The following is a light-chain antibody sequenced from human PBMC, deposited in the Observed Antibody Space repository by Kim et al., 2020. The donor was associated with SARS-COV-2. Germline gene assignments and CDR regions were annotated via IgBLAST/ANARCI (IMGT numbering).Light chain of an antibody. V-gene: IGKV3-11*01. J-gene: IGKJ4*01. CDR1: QSVNRY. CDR2: DAS. CDR3: QQHNLWPLT. Sequence: LSPAERTPRSSSARQSVNRYLAWYQQKPGQAPRLLIHDASNRATGIPARFSASGSGTDFTLTISSLEPEDFAVYYCQQHNLWPLTFGGGTKVDIK.